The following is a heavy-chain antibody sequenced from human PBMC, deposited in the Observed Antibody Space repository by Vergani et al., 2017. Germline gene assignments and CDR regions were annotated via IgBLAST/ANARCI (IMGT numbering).Heavy chain of an antibody. J-gene: IGHJ5*02. Sequence: QVQLQESGPGLVKPSDTLSLTCTVSRGSISSYYRSWIWQPPGKGLEWIGYIYYSWSTNYNPSLKSRVTISVDTSKNQCSLKLSSVTAADTAVDYCARVTQLLSNWFDPWGQGTLVTVSS. CDR3: ARVTQLLSNWFDP. V-gene: IGHV4-59*01. CDR2: IYYSWST. CDR1: RGSISSYY. D-gene: IGHD2-2*01.